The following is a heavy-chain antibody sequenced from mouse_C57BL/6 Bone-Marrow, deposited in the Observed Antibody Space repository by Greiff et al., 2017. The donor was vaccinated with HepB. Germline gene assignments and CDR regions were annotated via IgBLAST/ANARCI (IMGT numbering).Heavy chain of an antibody. J-gene: IGHJ2*01. Sequence: VQLQQSGTVLARPGASVKMSCKTSGYTFTSYWMHWVKQRPGQGLEWIGAIYPGNSDTSYNQKFKGKAKLTAVTSASTAYMELSSLTNEDSAVYYCTRASYSNGYYFDDWGQGTTLTVSS. CDR2: IYPGNSDT. CDR3: TRASYSNGYYFDD. V-gene: IGHV1-5*01. D-gene: IGHD2-5*01. CDR1: GYTFTSYW.